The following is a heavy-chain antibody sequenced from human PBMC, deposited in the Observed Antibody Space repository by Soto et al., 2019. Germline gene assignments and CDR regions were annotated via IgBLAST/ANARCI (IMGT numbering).Heavy chain of an antibody. Sequence: SVKVSCKASGGTFSSYAISWVRQAPGQGLEWMGGIIPIFGTANYAQKFQGRVTITADESTSTAYMELSSLRSEDTAVYYCARDRRYQEVFWFDPWGQGPLVTVSS. CDR3: ARDRRYQEVFWFDP. V-gene: IGHV1-69*13. CDR1: GGTFSSYA. J-gene: IGHJ5*02. CDR2: IIPIFGTA. D-gene: IGHD1-20*01.